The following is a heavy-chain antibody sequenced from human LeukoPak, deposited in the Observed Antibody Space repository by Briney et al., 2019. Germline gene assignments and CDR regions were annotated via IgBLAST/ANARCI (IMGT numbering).Heavy chain of an antibody. CDR1: GYTFTGYY. CDR2: INPNSGGT. Sequence: GASVKVSCKASGYTFTGYYVHWVRQAPGQGLEWMGWINPNSGGTNYAQKFQGRVTMTRDTSISTAYMELSRLRSDDTAVYYCARTFLKWSPPGPGEEKYYFDYWGQGTLVTVSS. D-gene: IGHD3-3*01. CDR3: ARTFLKWSPPGPGEEKYYFDY. V-gene: IGHV1-2*02. J-gene: IGHJ4*02.